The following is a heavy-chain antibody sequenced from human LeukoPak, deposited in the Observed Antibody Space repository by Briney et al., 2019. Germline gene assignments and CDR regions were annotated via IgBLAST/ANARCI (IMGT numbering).Heavy chain of an antibody. J-gene: IGHJ4*02. CDR1: GFTFSSNA. D-gene: IGHD3-10*01. Sequence: PGGSLRLSCAAPGFTFSSNALSWVRQAPGKGVEWVSVICGSGTTTYYADSVKGRFTISRDNSKNTLYLQMNSLRAEDTALYYCAKHLSGSKCFDYWGQGTLVTVSS. V-gene: IGHV3-23*01. CDR2: ICGSGTTT. CDR3: AKHLSGSKCFDY.